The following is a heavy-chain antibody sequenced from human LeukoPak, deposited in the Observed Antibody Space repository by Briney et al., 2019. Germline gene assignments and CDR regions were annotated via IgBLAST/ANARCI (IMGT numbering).Heavy chain of an antibody. D-gene: IGHD6-13*01. CDR1: GFTFSSYS. CDR2: ISSSSSYI. J-gene: IGHJ4*02. V-gene: IGHV3-21*01. CDR3: ASTIAAAGKGYYFDY. Sequence: GGSLRLSCAASGFTFSSYSMNWVRQAPGKGLEWVSSISSSSSYIYYADSVKGRFTISRDNAKNSLYLQMNSLRAEDTAVYYCASTIAAAGKGYYFDYWGQGTLVTVSS.